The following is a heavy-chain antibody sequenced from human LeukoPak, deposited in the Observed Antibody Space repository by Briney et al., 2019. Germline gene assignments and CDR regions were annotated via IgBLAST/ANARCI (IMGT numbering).Heavy chain of an antibody. V-gene: IGHV1-24*01. CDR2: FDPEDGET. D-gene: IGHD3-16*01. CDR3: ATSKNYDYVWGSYVY. Sequence: GASVKVSCKVSGYTLTELSMHWVRQAPGKRLEWMGGFDPEDGETIYAQKFQGRVTMTEDTSTDTAYMELSSLRSEDTAVYYCATSKNYDYVWGSYVYWGQGTLVTVSS. J-gene: IGHJ4*02. CDR1: GYTLTELS.